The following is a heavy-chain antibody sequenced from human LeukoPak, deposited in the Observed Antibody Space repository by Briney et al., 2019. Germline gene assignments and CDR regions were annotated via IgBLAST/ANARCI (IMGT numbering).Heavy chain of an antibody. CDR1: GGTFSSYA. D-gene: IGHD2-15*01. V-gene: IGHV1-69*13. CDR2: IIPIFGTA. J-gene: IGHJ6*02. CDR3: ARGQTHCSGGSCYSYYYGMDV. Sequence: ASVKVSCKASGGTFSSYAISWVRQAPGQGLEWTGGIIPIFGTANYAQKFQGRVTITADESTSTAYMELSSLRSEDTAVYYCARGQTHCSGGSCYSYYYGMDVWGQGTTVTVSS.